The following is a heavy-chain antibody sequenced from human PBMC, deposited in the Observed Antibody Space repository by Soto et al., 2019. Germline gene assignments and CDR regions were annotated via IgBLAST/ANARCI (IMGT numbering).Heavy chain of an antibody. Sequence: QVQLQESGPGLVKPSQTLSLTCTVSGGSISSGNYYWSWIRQPPGKGLEWIGFISYSGSTYYNASLQSRFPISVDTSKNQFSLNLSFVTAADTAVYYCATMGTPATGLYYFDYWGQGTLVTVSS. CDR1: GGSISSGNYY. CDR3: ATMGTPATGLYYFDY. CDR2: ISYSGST. V-gene: IGHV4-30-4*01. D-gene: IGHD1-7*01. J-gene: IGHJ4*02.